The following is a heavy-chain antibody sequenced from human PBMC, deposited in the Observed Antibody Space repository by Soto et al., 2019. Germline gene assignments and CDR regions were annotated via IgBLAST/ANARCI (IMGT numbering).Heavy chain of an antibody. V-gene: IGHV3-7*01. CDR3: VKDQVVEGHYYGPTELFF. D-gene: IGHD3-10*01. J-gene: IGHJ4*02. CDR2: IKQGGNEK. Sequence: GGSLRLSCAASGFSFSTYLMSWVRQAPGKGLEWVANIKQGGNEKFYVDSVKGRFTVSRDNSRNTLFLQMDSLRSEDTAVYYCVKDQVVEGHYYGPTELFFWGLGTLVTVSS. CDR1: GFSFSTYL.